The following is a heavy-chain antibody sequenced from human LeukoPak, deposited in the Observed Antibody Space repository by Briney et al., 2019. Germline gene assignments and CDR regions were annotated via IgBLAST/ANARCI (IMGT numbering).Heavy chain of an antibody. Sequence: ASVKVSCKVSGYTLTELSMHWVRQAPGKGLEWMGGFDPEDGETIYAQKFQGRVTITRNTSISTAYMELSSLRSEDTAVYYCARVTTGTVGAYYFDYWGQGTLVTVSS. D-gene: IGHD1-1*01. J-gene: IGHJ4*02. CDR2: FDPEDGET. CDR3: ARVTTGTVGAYYFDY. CDR1: GYTLTELS. V-gene: IGHV1-24*01.